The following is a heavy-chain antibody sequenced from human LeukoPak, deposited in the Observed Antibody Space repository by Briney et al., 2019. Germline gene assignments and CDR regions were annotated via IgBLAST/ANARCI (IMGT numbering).Heavy chain of an antibody. CDR3: ARGIGSGWYEEFDY. CDR2: IYYSGST. CDR1: GGSISSYY. Sequence: SETLSLTCTVSGGSISSYYWSWIRQPPGKGLEWIGYIYYSGSTNYNPSLKSRVTISVDTSKNQFSLKLSSVTAADTAVYYCARGIGSGWYEEFDYWGQGTLVAVSS. V-gene: IGHV4-59*01. D-gene: IGHD6-19*01. J-gene: IGHJ4*02.